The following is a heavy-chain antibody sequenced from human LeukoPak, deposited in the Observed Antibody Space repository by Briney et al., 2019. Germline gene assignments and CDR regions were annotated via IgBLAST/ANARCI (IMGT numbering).Heavy chain of an antibody. V-gene: IGHV3-23*01. D-gene: IGHD2-21*02. CDR3: AKMATCGGDCYYDY. J-gene: IGHJ4*02. CDR1: RFTFSSYA. CDR2: ISGSGGST. Sequence: PGGSPRLSCAASRFTFSSYAMNWVRQAPGKGLEWVSAISGSGGSTYYADSVKGRFTISRDNSKNTLYLQMNSLRAEDTAVYYCAKMATCGGDCYYDYWGQGTLVTVSS.